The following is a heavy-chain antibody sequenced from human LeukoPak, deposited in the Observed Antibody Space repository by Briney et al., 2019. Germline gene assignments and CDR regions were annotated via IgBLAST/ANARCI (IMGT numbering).Heavy chain of an antibody. J-gene: IGHJ3*02. CDR3: ARDFVEWELLAAAFDI. CDR2: ISYDGSNK. CDR1: GFTFSSYA. D-gene: IGHD1-26*01. V-gene: IGHV3-30*04. Sequence: GRSLRLSCAASGFTFSSYAMHWVRQAPGKGLEWVAVISYDGSNKYYADSVKGRFTISRDNSKNTLYLQMNSLRAEDTAVYYCARDFVEWELLAAAFDIWGQGTMVTVSS.